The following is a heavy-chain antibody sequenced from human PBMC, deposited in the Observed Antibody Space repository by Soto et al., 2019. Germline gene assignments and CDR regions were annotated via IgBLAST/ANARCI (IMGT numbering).Heavy chain of an antibody. CDR2: ISSSSSYI. J-gene: IGHJ4*02. Sequence: GGSLRLACAASGFTVRSYSLNWVHQAPGKGLEWVSSISSSSSYIYYAESVKGRFTISRDNAKNSLYLQMNSLRAEDKAVYYCAREGATIRAYSGWGQGTLVTVSS. V-gene: IGHV3-21*01. D-gene: IGHD1-26*01. CDR3: AREGATIRAYSG. CDR1: GFTVRSYS.